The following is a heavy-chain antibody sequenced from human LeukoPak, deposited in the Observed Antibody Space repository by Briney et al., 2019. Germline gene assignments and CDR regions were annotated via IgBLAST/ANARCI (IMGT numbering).Heavy chain of an antibody. Sequence: GGSLRLSCAASGFTFSSYAMHWVRQAPGKGLEWVAVISYDGSSKYYADSVKGRFTISRDNSKNTLYLQMNSLRAEDTAVYYCARDSRHRSGGSCSNWFDPWGQGNLVTVSS. D-gene: IGHD2-15*01. CDR1: GFTFSSYA. J-gene: IGHJ5*02. CDR2: ISYDGSSK. V-gene: IGHV3-30*04. CDR3: ARDSRHRSGGSCSNWFDP.